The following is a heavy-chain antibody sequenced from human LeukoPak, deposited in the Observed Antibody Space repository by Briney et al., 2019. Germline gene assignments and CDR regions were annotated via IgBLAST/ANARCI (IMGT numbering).Heavy chain of an antibody. CDR2: IYYSGTT. CDR1: GGSISGYY. Sequence: TSETLSLTCTVSGGSISGYYWSWIRQSPGKGLEWIGYIYYSGTTDYSPSLRSRVTMSLDTSKNQFSLKLSSVTTADTAVYYCARMGAIAGASANPDYWGQGTLVSVSS. CDR3: ARMGAIAGASANPDY. D-gene: IGHD4/OR15-4a*01. J-gene: IGHJ4*02. V-gene: IGHV4-59*01.